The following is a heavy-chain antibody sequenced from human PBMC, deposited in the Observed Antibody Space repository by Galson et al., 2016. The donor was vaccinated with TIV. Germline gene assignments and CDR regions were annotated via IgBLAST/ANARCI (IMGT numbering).Heavy chain of an antibody. CDR3: VREGSTVTMHHYFGMDV. CDR2: IYHSGTS. Sequence: ETLSLTCAVSGYSISSGYYWGWIRQPPGKGLQWIGSIYHSGTSYYNPSLKSRLTISVDTSQNQFSLKLSSVTAADTAVYYCVREGSTVTMHHYFGMDVWGQGTSVTVSS. V-gene: IGHV4-38-2*02. J-gene: IGHJ6*02. CDR1: GYSISSGYY. D-gene: IGHD4-17*01.